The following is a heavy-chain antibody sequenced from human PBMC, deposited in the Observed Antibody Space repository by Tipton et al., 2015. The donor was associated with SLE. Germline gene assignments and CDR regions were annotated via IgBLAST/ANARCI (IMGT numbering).Heavy chain of an antibody. Sequence: QLVQSGAEVKKPGASVKVSCKASGYTFNSYDINWVRQATGQGLEWMGWMNPKSGNTGYAQKFQGRVTMTRNTSISTVYMELSSLRSEDTAVYYCARGRGRYDFWSGYYKDYFDHWGQGTLVTVSS. CDR3: ARGRGRYDFWSGYYKDYFDH. CDR2: MNPKSGNT. V-gene: IGHV1-8*01. CDR1: GYTFNSYD. D-gene: IGHD3-3*01. J-gene: IGHJ4*02.